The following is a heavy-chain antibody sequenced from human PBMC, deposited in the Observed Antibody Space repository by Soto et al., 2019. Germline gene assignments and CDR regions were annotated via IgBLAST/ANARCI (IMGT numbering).Heavy chain of an antibody. J-gene: IGHJ5*02. CDR1: GYTLTELS. CDR3: ATIAGYCISTSCYKSNWFDP. Sequence: GASVKVSCKVSGYTLTELSMHWVRQAPGKGLEWMGGFDPEDGETIYAQKFQGRVTMTEDTSTDTAYMELSSLRSEDTAVYYCATIAGYCISTSCYKSNWFDPWGQGTLVTVSS. CDR2: FDPEDGET. V-gene: IGHV1-24*01. D-gene: IGHD2-2*02.